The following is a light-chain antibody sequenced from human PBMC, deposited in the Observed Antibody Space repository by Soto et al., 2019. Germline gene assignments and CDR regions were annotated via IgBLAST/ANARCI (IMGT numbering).Light chain of an antibody. CDR2: GAS. J-gene: IGKJ1*01. V-gene: IGKV3-15*01. Sequence: EIVMTQSPATLSVSPGERATLSCRASQSVSSNLAWYQQKPGQAPRLLIYGASTRATGIPARFSGSGSGTEFTLTISSLQSEDFAVYYCQQYNKWPSTFGQGTKVDNK. CDR3: QQYNKWPST. CDR1: QSVSSN.